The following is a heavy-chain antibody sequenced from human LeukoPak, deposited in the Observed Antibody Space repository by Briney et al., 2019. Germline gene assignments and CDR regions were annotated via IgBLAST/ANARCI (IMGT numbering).Heavy chain of an antibody. CDR2: FDPEDGET. V-gene: IGHV1-24*01. Sequence: ASVKVSCKVSGYTLTELSMHWVRQAPGKGLEWMGGFDPEDGETIYAQKFQGRVTMTEGTSTDTAYMELSSLRSEDTAVYYCARGRRPYDYSTEPAFDYWGQGTLVTVSS. CDR1: GYTLTELS. D-gene: IGHD4-11*01. J-gene: IGHJ4*02. CDR3: ARGRRPYDYSTEPAFDY.